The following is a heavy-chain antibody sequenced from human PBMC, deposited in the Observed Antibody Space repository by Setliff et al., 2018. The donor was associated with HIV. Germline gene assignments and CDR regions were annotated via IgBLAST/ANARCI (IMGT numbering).Heavy chain of an antibody. CDR2: INTATVTTT. Sequence: PGGSLRLSCAASGFSFSSYSMNRVRQAPGKGLEWIAYINTATVTTTVYYADSVKGRFTVSRDNAKNSLFLDMNSLRDDDSAVYYCARVGRIYYFEHWGQGTVVTVSS. V-gene: IGHV3-48*02. CDR1: GFSFSSYS. D-gene: IGHD1-26*01. J-gene: IGHJ4*02. CDR3: ARVGRIYYFEH.